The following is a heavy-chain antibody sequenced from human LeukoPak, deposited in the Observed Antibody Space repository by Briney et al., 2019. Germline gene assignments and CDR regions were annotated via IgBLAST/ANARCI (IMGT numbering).Heavy chain of an antibody. CDR3: ARPNCSGGSCYSEAFDI. D-gene: IGHD2-15*01. CDR2: IYHSGST. J-gene: IGHJ3*02. Sequence: SETLSLTCAVSGYSISSGYYWGWIRQPPGKGLEWIGGIYHSGSTYYNPSLKSRVTISVDTSKNQFSLKLRSVTAADTAVYYCARPNCSGGSCYSEAFDIWGQGTMVTVSS. V-gene: IGHV4-38-2*01. CDR1: GYSISSGYY.